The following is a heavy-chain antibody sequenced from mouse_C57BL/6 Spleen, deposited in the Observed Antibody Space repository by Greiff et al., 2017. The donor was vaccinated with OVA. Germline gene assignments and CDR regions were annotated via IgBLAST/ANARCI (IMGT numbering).Heavy chain of an antibody. V-gene: IGHV14-3*01. Sequence: EVQLQQSVAELARPGASVKLSCTASGFNIKNSYMHWVKQRPEQGLEWIGRIDPANGNTKYAPKFQGKATITADTSSNTAYLQLSSLTSPSTDIYDYAGSYYNDSSSMDYWGQGTTVTVSS. CDR3: AGSYYNDSSSMDY. CDR2: IDPANGNT. D-gene: IGHD2-12*01. J-gene: IGHJ4*01. CDR1: GFNIKNSY.